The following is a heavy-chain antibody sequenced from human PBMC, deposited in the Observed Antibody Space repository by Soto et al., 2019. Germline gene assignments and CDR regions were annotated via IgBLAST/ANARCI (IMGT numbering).Heavy chain of an antibody. CDR2: ISSSGSST. CDR3: ARDHLPKSSGWYRDFDY. CDR1: GFTFGDYY. D-gene: IGHD6-19*01. J-gene: IGHJ4*02. Sequence: GGSLRLSCAASGFTFGDYYMSWIRQAPGKGLEWVSYISSSGSSTYYVDSVRGRFTISRDNAKNSLYLQMDSLRAEDTAVYYCARDHLPKSSGWYRDFDYWGQGTLVTVSS. V-gene: IGHV3-11*01.